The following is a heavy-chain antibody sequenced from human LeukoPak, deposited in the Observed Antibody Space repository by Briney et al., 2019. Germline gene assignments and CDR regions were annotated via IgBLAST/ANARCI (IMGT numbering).Heavy chain of an antibody. Sequence: ASVKVSCKASGYTFTSYAMNWVRQAPGQGLEWMGWINTNTGNPTYAQGFTGRFVFSLDTSVSTAYLQISSLKAEDTAVYYCARDPPQIPRITMVRGGRNWFDPWGQGTLVTVSS. V-gene: IGHV7-4-1*02. CDR1: GYTFTSYA. D-gene: IGHD3-10*01. J-gene: IGHJ5*02. CDR2: INTNTGNP. CDR3: ARDPPQIPRITMVRGGRNWFDP.